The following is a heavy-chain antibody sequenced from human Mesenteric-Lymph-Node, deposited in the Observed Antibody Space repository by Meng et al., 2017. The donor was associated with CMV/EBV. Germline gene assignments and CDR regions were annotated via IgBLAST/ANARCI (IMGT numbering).Heavy chain of an antibody. CDR2: IYPGDSDT. J-gene: IGHJ5*02. Sequence: GGSLRLSCKGSGYSFTSYWIGWVRQMPGKGLQWMGVIYPGDSDTRYSPSFQGQVTISADKSISTAYLQWSSLKASDTAMYYCAKLWITSSSFGLFDPWGQGTLVTVSS. V-gene: IGHV5-51*01. CDR1: GYSFTSYW. CDR3: AKLWITSSSFGLFDP. D-gene: IGHD6-6*01.